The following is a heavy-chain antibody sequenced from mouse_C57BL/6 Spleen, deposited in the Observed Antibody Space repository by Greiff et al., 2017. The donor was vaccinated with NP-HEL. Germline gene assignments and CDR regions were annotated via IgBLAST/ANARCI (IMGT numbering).Heavy chain of an antibody. D-gene: IGHD2-3*01. CDR1: GFTFSDYG. V-gene: IGHV5-17*01. Sequence: EVKLMESGGGLVKPGGSLKLSCAASGFTFSDYGMHWVRQAPEKGLEWVAYISSGSSTIYYADTVKGRFTISRDNAKNTLFRQMTSLTSEDTAMYYCARGGWLLRGWFAYWGQGTLVTVSA. CDR2: ISSGSSTI. CDR3: ARGGWLLRGWFAY. J-gene: IGHJ3*01.